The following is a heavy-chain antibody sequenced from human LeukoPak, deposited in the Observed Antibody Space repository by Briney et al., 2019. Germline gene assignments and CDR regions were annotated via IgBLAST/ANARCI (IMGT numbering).Heavy chain of an antibody. J-gene: IGHJ3*02. CDR3: ARGLIVGYFPGLLSPI. CDR1: GDSIGAINW. Sequence: PSGTLSLTCDVSGDSIGAINWWNWVRQPPGKGLEWIGEIYHTGSTNYSPSLKSRVTISVDRSKNQFSLKLSSVTAADTAVYYCARGLIVGYFPGLLSPIWGQGTMVTVSS. V-gene: IGHV4-4*02. CDR2: IYHTGST. D-gene: IGHD1-26*01.